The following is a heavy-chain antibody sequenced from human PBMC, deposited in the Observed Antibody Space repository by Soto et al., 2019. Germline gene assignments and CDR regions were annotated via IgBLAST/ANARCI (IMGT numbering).Heavy chain of an antibody. D-gene: IGHD3-22*01. Sequence: PGEALKISWKGSGYSFAGHWITWVRQKPGQGLEWMGRIDPSDAQTYYSPSFRGHVTIPVTKSITTVFLQWSRLRASDTAMYYCARQIYDSDTGPNFQYYFDSWGQGTPVTVSS. J-gene: IGHJ4*02. CDR2: IDPSDAQT. CDR3: ARQIYDSDTGPNFQYYFDS. CDR1: GYSFAGHW. V-gene: IGHV5-10-1*01.